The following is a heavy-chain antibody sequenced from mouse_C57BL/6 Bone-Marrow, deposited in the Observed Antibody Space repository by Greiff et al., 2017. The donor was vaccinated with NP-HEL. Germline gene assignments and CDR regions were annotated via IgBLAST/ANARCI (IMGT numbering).Heavy chain of an antibody. Sequence: EVKLMESGGGLVQPGGSLKLSCAASGFTFSDYYMYWVRQTPEKRLEWVAYISNGGGSTYYPDTVKGRFTISRDNAKNTLYLQMSRLKSEDTAMYYCARRGYGSRWAMDYWGQGTSVTVSS. CDR2: ISNGGGST. CDR3: ARRGYGSRWAMDY. D-gene: IGHD1-1*01. V-gene: IGHV5-12*01. J-gene: IGHJ4*01. CDR1: GFTFSDYY.